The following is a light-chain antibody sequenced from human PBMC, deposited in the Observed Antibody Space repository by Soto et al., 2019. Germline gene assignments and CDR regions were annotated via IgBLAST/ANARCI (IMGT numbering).Light chain of an antibody. J-gene: IGLJ2*01. V-gene: IGLV2-14*01. CDR2: DVS. CDR1: SSDVGGYNY. CDR3: SSYTSSSTLVV. Sequence: QSVLTQPASVSGSPGQSITISCTGTSSDVGGYNYVSWYQQHPGKAPKLMIYDVSTRPSGVSNRFSGSKSGYTASLTISGLQAEDEADYYCSSYTSSSTLVVFGGGTKLTVL.